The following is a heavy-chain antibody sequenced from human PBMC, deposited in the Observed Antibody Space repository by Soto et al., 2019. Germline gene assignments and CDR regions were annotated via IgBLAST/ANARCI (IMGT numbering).Heavy chain of an antibody. CDR1: GFSLSNARMG. J-gene: IGHJ3*02. D-gene: IGHD2-15*01. CDR3: ARGYCSGGSCDDAFDI. Sequence: QVTLKESGPVLVKPTETLTLTCTVSGFSLSNARMGVSWIRQPPGKALEWLAHIFSNDEKSYSTSLKSRLTISKNTSKSQVVLTMTNMDPVDTATYYCARGYCSGGSCDDAFDIWGQGTMVTVSS. CDR2: IFSNDEK. V-gene: IGHV2-26*01.